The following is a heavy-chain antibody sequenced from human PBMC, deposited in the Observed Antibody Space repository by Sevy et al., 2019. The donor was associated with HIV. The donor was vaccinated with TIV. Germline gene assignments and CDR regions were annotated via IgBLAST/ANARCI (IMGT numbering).Heavy chain of an antibody. D-gene: IGHD1-20*01. J-gene: IGHJ6*03. CDR2: ISYDGSNK. CDR1: GFTFSSYA. CDR3: ARDNITGTVDYYYYMDV. Sequence: GGSLRLSCAASGFTFSSYAMDWVRQAPGKGLEWVAVISYDGSNKYYADSVKGRFTISRDNSKKTLYLQMNSLRAEDTAVYYCARDNITGTVDYYYYMDVWGKGTTVTVSS. V-gene: IGHV3-30-3*01.